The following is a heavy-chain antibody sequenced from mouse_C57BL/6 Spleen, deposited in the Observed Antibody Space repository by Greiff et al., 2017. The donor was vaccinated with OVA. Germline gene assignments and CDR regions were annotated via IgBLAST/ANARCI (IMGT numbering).Heavy chain of an antibody. CDR3: ARRDYSNCFDY. D-gene: IGHD2-5*01. Sequence: QVQLQQSGAELVRPGSSVKLSCKASGYTFTSYWMHWVKQRPIQGLEWIGNIDPSDSETHYNQKFKDKATLTVDKSSSTAYMQLSSLTSEDSAVYYCARRDYSNCFDYWGQGTTLTVSS. CDR1: GYTFTSYW. CDR2: IDPSDSET. V-gene: IGHV1-52*01. J-gene: IGHJ2*01.